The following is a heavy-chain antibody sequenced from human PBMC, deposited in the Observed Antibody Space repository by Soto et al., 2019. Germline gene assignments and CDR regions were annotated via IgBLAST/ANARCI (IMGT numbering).Heavy chain of an antibody. V-gene: IGHV4-39*01. CDR1: GGSISSSSYY. CDR3: ARRTRNQYCSSTSCPMDV. Sequence: QLQLQESGPGLVKPSETLSLTCTVSGGSISSSSYYWGWIRQPPGKGLEWIGSIYYSGSTYYNPSLKSRVPISVDTSKHQFSLKLSSVTAADTAVYYCARRTRNQYCSSTSCPMDVWGKGTTVTVSS. D-gene: IGHD2-2*01. J-gene: IGHJ6*03. CDR2: IYYSGST.